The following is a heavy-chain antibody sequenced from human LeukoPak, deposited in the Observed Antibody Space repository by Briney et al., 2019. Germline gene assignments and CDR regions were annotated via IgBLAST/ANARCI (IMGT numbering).Heavy chain of an antibody. CDR2: ISGSGGST. Sequence: PGESLRLSCAASGFTFSSYAMSWVRQAPGKGLEWVSAISGSGGSTYYADSVKGRFTISRDNSKNTLYLQMNSLRAEDTAVYYCAKDKITLAAAAFYYFDYWGQGTLVTVSS. CDR1: GFTFSSYA. V-gene: IGHV3-23*01. CDR3: AKDKITLAAAAFYYFDY. J-gene: IGHJ4*02. D-gene: IGHD6-13*01.